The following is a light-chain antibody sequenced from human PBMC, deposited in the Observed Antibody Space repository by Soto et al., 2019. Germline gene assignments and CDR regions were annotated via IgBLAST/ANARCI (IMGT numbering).Light chain of an antibody. CDR1: SSDVGGFDH. CDR2: DVS. CDR3: NSFTTTKTYV. V-gene: IGLV2-14*03. Sequence: QSVLTQPASVSGSPGQSITISCTGASSDVGGFDHVSWYQQHPGKVPRLLIYDVSSRPSGVSDRFSGSKSGNTASLTISGLQAEDEADYYCNSFTTTKTYVFGTGTKDTVL. J-gene: IGLJ1*01.